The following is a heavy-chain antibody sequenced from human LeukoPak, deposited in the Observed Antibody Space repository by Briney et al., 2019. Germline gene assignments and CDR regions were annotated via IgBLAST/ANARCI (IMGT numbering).Heavy chain of an antibody. Sequence: GGSLRLSCAASGYTFRDFSMHWVRQAPGKGLEWLSLISGDADTTHYADSVKGRFTISRDNNKNSLYLQMNGLRLDDTAFYYCAKGNNSLSYNFDYWGQGTLATVSS. J-gene: IGHJ4*01. CDR1: GYTFRDFS. CDR3: AKGNNSLSYNFDY. D-gene: IGHD2/OR15-2a*01. CDR2: ISGDADTT. V-gene: IGHV3-43*02.